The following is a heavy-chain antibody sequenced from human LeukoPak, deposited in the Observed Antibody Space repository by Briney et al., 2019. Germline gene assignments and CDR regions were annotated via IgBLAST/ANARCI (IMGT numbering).Heavy chain of an antibody. Sequence: PGGSLRLSCAASGFSFRNYWMHWVRQAPGRGLVWVSRINTDGRRTSYADSVKGRFSISRDNAKNTLFLQRNGLRAEDTTVYYVAKEEKGDAFDIWGQGTMVTVSS. D-gene: IGHD5-24*01. CDR3: AKEEKGDAFDI. CDR1: GFSFRNYW. J-gene: IGHJ3*02. V-gene: IGHV3-74*01. CDR2: INTDGRRT.